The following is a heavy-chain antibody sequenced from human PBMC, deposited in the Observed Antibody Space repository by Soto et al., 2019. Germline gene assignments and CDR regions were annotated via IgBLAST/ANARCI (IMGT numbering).Heavy chain of an antibody. CDR2: ISGYNGNT. Sequence: QITLVQSGPEVKKPGASVKVSCKASGYTFSNYGIHWVRQAPGQGLEWMGRISGYNGNTNSAPRFQDRVTMTTDTSTSTPDMELTGLRLDDTAVYYGVRGRVNTALGQWGQCTLVTVSS. CDR1: GYTFSNYG. D-gene: IGHD5-18*01. J-gene: IGHJ1*01. V-gene: IGHV1-18*01. CDR3: VRGRVNTALGQ.